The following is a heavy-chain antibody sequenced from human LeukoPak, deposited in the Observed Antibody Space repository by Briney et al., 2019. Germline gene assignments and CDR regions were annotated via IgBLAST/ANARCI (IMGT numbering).Heavy chain of an antibody. CDR2: TYYRSKLYN. CDR3: ARGKTTGHWYFDY. CDR1: GDSVSSNGAD. Sequence: SQTLSLTCAISGDSVSSNGADWNWIRQSPSGGLEWLGRTYYRSKLYNDYAVSVKSKITINPDTSKNQFSLQLNSVTPEDTAVYYCARGKTTGHWYFDYWGQGTLVTVSS. D-gene: IGHD1/OR15-1a*01. V-gene: IGHV6-1*01. J-gene: IGHJ4*02.